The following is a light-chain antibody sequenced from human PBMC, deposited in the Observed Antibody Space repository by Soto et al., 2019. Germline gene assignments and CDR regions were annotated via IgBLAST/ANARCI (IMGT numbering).Light chain of an antibody. V-gene: IGKV1-39*01. CDR1: QSITNY. CDR3: QQSYDVVWT. Sequence: IPMIPLPFPLSATVRDRVTITCRAIQSITNYLNWYEQTPGKAPKILIHAASSLQGGVQSRFSGSGSGTDFALTISSLQPEDFGTYYCQQSYDVVWTFGQGTKVDI. J-gene: IGKJ1*01. CDR2: AAS.